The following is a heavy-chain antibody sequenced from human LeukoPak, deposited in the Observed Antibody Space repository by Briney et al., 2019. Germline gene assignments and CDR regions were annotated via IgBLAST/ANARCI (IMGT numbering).Heavy chain of an antibody. D-gene: IGHD3-9*01. J-gene: IGHJ3*02. CDR1: GGSFSGYY. V-gene: IGHV4-34*01. Sequence: SETLSLTCAVYGGSFSGYYWSWIRQPPGKGLEWIGEINHSGSTNYNPSLKSRVTISVDTSKNQFSLKLSSVTAADTAVYYCARGALRYFDWLTPAFDIWGQGTMVTVSS. CDR3: ARGALRYFDWLTPAFDI. CDR2: INHSGST.